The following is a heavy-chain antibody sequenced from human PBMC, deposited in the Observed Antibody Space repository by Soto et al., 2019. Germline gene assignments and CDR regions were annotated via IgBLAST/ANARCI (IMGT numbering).Heavy chain of an antibody. D-gene: IGHD3-3*01. CDR3: ARGSFWSGYYDRPMDV. CDR1: GYTFTSYY. J-gene: IGHJ6*02. Sequence: ASVKVSCKASGYTFTSYYMYWVRQAPGQRLEWMGWINAGNGNTKYSQKFQGRVTITRDTSASTAYMELSSLRSEDTAVYYCARGSFWSGYYDRPMDVWGQGTTVTVSS. CDR2: INAGNGNT. V-gene: IGHV1-3*01.